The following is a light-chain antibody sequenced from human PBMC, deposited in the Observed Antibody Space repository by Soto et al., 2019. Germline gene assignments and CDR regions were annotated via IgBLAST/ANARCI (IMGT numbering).Light chain of an antibody. CDR2: QTS. J-gene: IGKJ1*01. CDR3: HQRQSWPRT. V-gene: IGKV3-11*01. Sequence: EIVRTQPPATMSSFPGDRFTRSRGASQYINTRLAWYQHRPGQAHRLLIYQTSIRAAGITARFSASGTGTDFTITISDVQPEDFAVYYCHQRQSWPRTVGQVTKVDIK. CDR1: QYINTR.